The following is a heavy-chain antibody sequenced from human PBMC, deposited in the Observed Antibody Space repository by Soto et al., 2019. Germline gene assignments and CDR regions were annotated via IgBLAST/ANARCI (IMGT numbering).Heavy chain of an antibody. J-gene: IGHJ5*02. CDR3: VRDGTKTLRDWFDP. D-gene: IGHD1-1*01. V-gene: IGHV4-4*07. Sequence: ENLSVTHTVSGALMRGLYWSWIRKSAGKGLEWIGRIYATGTTDYNPSLKSRVMMSVDTSKKQFSLKLRSVTAADTAVYYCVRDGTKTLRDWFDPWGKG. CDR1: GALMRGLY. CDR2: IYATGTT.